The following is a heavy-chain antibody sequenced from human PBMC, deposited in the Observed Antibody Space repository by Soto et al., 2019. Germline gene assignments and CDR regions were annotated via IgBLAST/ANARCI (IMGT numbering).Heavy chain of an antibody. CDR3: AQTEDGGRSRTPAGWFDA. CDR2: IFSNDER. Sequence: QVTLKESGPVLVKPTETLTLTCTVSGFSLSNAGMGVSWIRQPPGKALEWLAHIFSNDERRFSTSLKNRLSISKDTSNSQVGLIMTNMDPVDTATYYCAQTEDGGRSRTPAGWFDAWGQGTLVTVSS. V-gene: IGHV2-26*01. CDR1: GFSLSNAGMG. J-gene: IGHJ5*02. D-gene: IGHD2-15*01.